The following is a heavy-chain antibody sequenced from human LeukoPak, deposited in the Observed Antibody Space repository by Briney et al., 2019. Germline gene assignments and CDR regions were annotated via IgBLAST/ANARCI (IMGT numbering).Heavy chain of an antibody. CDR1: GYTFTGYY. CDR3: ATMYSSGRRHFYYYYGMDV. Sequence: ASVKVCCKASGYTFTGYYMHWVRQAPGQGLEWMGWINPNSGGTNYAQKFQGRVTMTRDTSISTAYMELSRLRSDDTAVYYCATMYSSGRRHFYYYYGMDVWGQGTTVTASS. J-gene: IGHJ6*02. CDR2: INPNSGGT. V-gene: IGHV1-2*02. D-gene: IGHD6-19*01.